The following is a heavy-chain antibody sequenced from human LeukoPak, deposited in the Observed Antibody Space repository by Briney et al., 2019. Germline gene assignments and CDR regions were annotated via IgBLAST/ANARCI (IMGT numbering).Heavy chain of an antibody. J-gene: IGHJ4*02. V-gene: IGHV3-15*01. D-gene: IGHD3-22*01. Sequence: GGSLRLSCAASGFTFSNAWMSWVRQAPGKGLEWVGRIKSKTDGGTTDYAAPVKGRFTISRDDSKNTLYLQMNSLKTEDTAVYYCTTEYYYDSSGYDYYFDYWGQGTLVTVSS. CDR1: GFTFSNAW. CDR2: IKSKTDGGTT. CDR3: TTEYYYDSSGYDYYFDY.